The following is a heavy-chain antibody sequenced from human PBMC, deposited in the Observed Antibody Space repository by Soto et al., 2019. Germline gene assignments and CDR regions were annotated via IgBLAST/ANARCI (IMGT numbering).Heavy chain of an antibody. Sequence: QVQLQESGPGLVKPSGPLSPTCVVPVGPIKSSHWWIWVGQTPGKGLEWIGEIFHIGHTNYNPSLKGRVTISLDQSKNQFSLKMTSMTAADTAVFYCARREYGMDVWGQGTTVTVSS. CDR3: ARREYGMDV. CDR1: VGPIKSSHW. CDR2: IFHIGHT. J-gene: IGHJ6*02. V-gene: IGHV4-4*02.